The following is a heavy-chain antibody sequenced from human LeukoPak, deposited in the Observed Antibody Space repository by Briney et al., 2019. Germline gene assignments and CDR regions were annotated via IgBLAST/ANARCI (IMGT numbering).Heavy chain of an antibody. CDR3: ARDVACAF. Sequence: PGGSLRLSCAASGFTFSSYEMNWVRQAPGKGLEWVAIIWYDGSKKYYADSVKGRFTISRDNSENTLFLQMNSLRAEDTAVYYCARDVACAFWGQGTLVTVSS. CDR2: IWYDGSKK. CDR1: GFTFSSYE. V-gene: IGHV3-33*08. J-gene: IGHJ4*02. D-gene: IGHD3-3*02.